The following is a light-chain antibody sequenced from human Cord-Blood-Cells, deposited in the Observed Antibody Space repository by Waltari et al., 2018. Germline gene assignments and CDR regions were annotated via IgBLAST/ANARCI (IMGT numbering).Light chain of an antibody. V-gene: IGLV2-14*01. CDR2: DVS. Sequence: QSALTQPASVSGSPGQSITISCTGTSSDVGGYNYVSWYQQHPGKAPKLMIYDVSNRPSGVSNRFSGCKSGNTASLTISGLQAEDEADYYCSSYTSSSTLLFGGGTKLTVL. CDR3: SSYTSSSTLL. CDR1: SSDVGGYNY. J-gene: IGLJ2*01.